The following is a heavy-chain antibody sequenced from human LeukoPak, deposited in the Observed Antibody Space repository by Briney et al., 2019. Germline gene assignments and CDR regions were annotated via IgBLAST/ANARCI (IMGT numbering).Heavy chain of an antibody. Sequence: GGSLRLSCTASGFTFSTYWMSWVRQAPGKGLEWVANTREDGSEKYYVDSVKGRFTISRDNAKNSLYLQMNSLRAEDTAVYYCASASGDSSSWYYFDYWGQGTLVTVSS. CDR1: GFTFSTYW. J-gene: IGHJ4*02. D-gene: IGHD6-13*01. V-gene: IGHV3-7*01. CDR2: TREDGSEK. CDR3: ASASGDSSSWYYFDY.